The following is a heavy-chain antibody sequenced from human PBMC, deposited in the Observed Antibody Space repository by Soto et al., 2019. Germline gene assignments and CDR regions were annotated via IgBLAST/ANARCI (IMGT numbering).Heavy chain of an antibody. D-gene: IGHD5-12*01. J-gene: IGHJ4*02. CDR2: IYYSGST. CDR1: GYSISSSNW. V-gene: IGHV4-28*01. CDR3: ARISLGGYEYFDY. Sequence: SETLSLTCAVSGYSISSSNWWGWIRQPPGKGLEWIGYIYYSGSTYYNPSLKSRVTMSVDTSKNQFSLKLSSVTAVDTAVYYCARISLGGYEYFDYWGQGTLVTVSS.